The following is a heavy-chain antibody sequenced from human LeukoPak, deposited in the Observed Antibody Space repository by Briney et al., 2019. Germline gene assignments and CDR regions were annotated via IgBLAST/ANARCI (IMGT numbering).Heavy chain of an antibody. V-gene: IGHV3-23*01. CDR3: ATYRQVLLPFES. CDR1: GFTLSSYA. Sequence: GGSLRLSCAASGFTLSSYAMSWVRQPPGKGLEWVSSIFPSGGEIHYADSVRGRFTISRDNSKSTLSLQMNSLRAKDTAIYYCATYRQVLLPFESWGQGTLVTVSS. CDR2: IFPSGGEI. J-gene: IGHJ4*02. D-gene: IGHD2-8*02.